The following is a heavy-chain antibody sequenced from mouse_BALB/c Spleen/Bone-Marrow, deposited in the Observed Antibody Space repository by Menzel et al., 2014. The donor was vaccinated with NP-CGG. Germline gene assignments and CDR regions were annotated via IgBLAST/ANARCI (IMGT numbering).Heavy chain of an antibody. Sequence: VQLKESGAGLVKPGASVKLSCTASGFNIKDTYMHWVKQRPEQGLEWIGRIDPANGNTKYDPKFQGKATITADTSSNTAYLQLSSLTSEDTAVYYCAFIYYGYAMDYWGQGTSVTVSS. CDR3: AFIYYGYAMDY. CDR1: GFNIKDTY. V-gene: IGHV14-3*02. J-gene: IGHJ4*01. D-gene: IGHD2-1*01. CDR2: IDPANGNT.